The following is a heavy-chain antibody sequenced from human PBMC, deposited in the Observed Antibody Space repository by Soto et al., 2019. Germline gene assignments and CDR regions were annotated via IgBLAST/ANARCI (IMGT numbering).Heavy chain of an antibody. Sequence: EVQLVESGGGVVQPGGSLRLSCVASGFSVSDFYMAWVRQAPGKGLESVSLIYRGGSTYYRDSVKGRFTISRDHSKNTLYLQMDSLRSEDTAVYYCARSGGSGLDYWGQGALATVSS. V-gene: IGHV3-53*04. CDR3: ARSGGSGLDY. CDR1: GFSVSDFY. J-gene: IGHJ4*02. D-gene: IGHD3-10*01. CDR2: IYRGGST.